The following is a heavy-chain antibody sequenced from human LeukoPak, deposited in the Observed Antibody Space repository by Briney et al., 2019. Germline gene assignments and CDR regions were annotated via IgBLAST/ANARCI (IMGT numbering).Heavy chain of an antibody. Sequence: SETLSLTCTVSGGSISTYYWSWIRQPPGKGLEWIGYIYYSGSTNYSPSLKSRVTISVDTSKNQFSLKLTSVTAADTAVYYCVRDRDSGTYYYYYGMDVWGQGTTVTVSS. CDR2: IYYSGST. CDR1: GGSISTYY. D-gene: IGHD1-26*01. CDR3: VRDRDSGTYYYYYGMDV. J-gene: IGHJ6*02. V-gene: IGHV4-59*01.